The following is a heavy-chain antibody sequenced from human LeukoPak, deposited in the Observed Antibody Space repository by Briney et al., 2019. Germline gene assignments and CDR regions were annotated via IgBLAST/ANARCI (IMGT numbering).Heavy chain of an antibody. CDR1: GFTLSSYV. J-gene: IGHJ4*02. CDR3: AKDLTAGGWFGYYFDY. Sequence: GGSLRLSCAASGFTLSSYVVSRVRQVPGTGLQWVSGISGSGGSTDYADSVKGRFTISRDNSKNTLYLQMSSLRAEDTAVYYCAKDLTAGGWFGYYFDYWGQGTLVAVSS. D-gene: IGHD3-10*01. CDR2: ISGSGGST. V-gene: IGHV3-23*01.